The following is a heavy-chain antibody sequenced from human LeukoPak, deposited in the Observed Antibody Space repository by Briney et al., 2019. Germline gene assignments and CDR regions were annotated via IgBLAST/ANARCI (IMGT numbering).Heavy chain of an antibody. CDR1: GFTFSSYG. D-gene: IGHD5-18*01. J-gene: IGHJ4*02. CDR3: AKGSAYSWSFDY. CDR2: ISYDGSNK. Sequence: PGGSLRLSCAASGFTFSSYGMHWVRQAPGKGLEWVAVISYDGSNKYYADSVKGRFTISRDNSKNTLYLQMNSLRAEDTAVYYCAKGSAYSWSFDYWGQGTLVTVSS. V-gene: IGHV3-30*18.